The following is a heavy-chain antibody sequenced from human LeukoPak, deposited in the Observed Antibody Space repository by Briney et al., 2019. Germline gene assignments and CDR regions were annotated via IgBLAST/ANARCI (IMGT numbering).Heavy chain of an antibody. CDR1: GFTFTSYT. CDR2: ITSPSSNI. V-gene: IGHV3-21*01. J-gene: IGHJ4*02. Sequence: GGSLRLSCAASGFTFTSYTINWVRQAPGKGLEWVSSITSPSSNIHYADSVKGRFTISRDNAKNSLYLQMNSLRPEDTAVYYCARVGSSLTHYFDYWGQGTLVTVAS. D-gene: IGHD6-13*01. CDR3: ARVGSSLTHYFDY.